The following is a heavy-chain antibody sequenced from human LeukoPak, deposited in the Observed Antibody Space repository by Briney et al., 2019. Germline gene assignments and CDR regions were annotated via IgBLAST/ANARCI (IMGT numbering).Heavy chain of an antibody. D-gene: IGHD3-22*01. Sequence: ASVKVSRKASGYTFTSYGISWVRQAPGQGLEWMGWISAYNGNTNYAQKFQGRVTITTDESTSTAYMELSSLRSEDTAVYYCARGRHPGYYYDSSGYCFDYWGQGTLVTVSS. CDR2: ISAYNGNT. J-gene: IGHJ4*02. CDR3: ARGRHPGYYYDSSGYCFDY. V-gene: IGHV1-18*01. CDR1: GYTFTSYG.